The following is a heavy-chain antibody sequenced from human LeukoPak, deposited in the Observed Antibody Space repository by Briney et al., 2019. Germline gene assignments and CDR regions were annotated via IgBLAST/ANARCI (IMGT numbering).Heavy chain of an antibody. Sequence: SETLSLTCAVYGGSFSGYYWSWIRQPPGKGLEWIGEINHSGSTNYNPSLKSRVTISVDTSKNQFSLKLSSVTAADTAVYYCARSVRWLQPTRFDYWGQGTPVTVSS. CDR3: ARSVRWLQPTRFDY. J-gene: IGHJ4*02. D-gene: IGHD5-24*01. CDR1: GGSFSGYY. CDR2: INHSGST. V-gene: IGHV4-34*01.